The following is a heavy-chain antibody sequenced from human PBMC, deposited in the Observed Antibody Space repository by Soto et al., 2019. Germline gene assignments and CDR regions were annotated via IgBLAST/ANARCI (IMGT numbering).Heavy chain of an antibody. J-gene: IGHJ4*02. CDR3: TRGPRPTSIGTGAF. V-gene: IGHV3-74*01. Sequence: GGSLRLSCETSGFIFSMYWLHWVRQVPGTGPQWVARITDDGSTTYYAASVEGRFTISRDNAKNALYLQMTSLRADDTAVYYCTRGPRPTSIGTGAFWGQGTLVTVSS. CDR2: ITDDGSTT. CDR1: GFIFSMYW. D-gene: IGHD3-10*01.